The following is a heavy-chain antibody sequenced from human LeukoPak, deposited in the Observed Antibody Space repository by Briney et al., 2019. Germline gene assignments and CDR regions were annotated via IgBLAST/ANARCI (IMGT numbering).Heavy chain of an antibody. CDR2: TYYRSKWYN. CDR1: GDSVSSNSAA. V-gene: IGHV6-1*01. CDR3: ERGEVEMATNDAFDI. D-gene: IGHD5-24*01. J-gene: IGHJ3*02. Sequence: SQTLSLTCAISGDSVSSNSAAWNWIRQSPSRGLEWLGRTYYRSKWYNDSAVSVKSRITVNPDTSKNQFSLQLNSVTPEDTAVYYCERGEVEMATNDAFDIWGQGTMVTVSS.